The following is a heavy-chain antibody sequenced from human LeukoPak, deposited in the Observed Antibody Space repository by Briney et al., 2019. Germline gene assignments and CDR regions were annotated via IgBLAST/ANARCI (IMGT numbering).Heavy chain of an antibody. CDR1: GFTVSSNY. V-gene: IGHV3-66*01. J-gene: IGHJ4*02. CDR3: ARLNWDALDY. CDR2: IYSGGST. D-gene: IGHD1-1*01. Sequence: PGGSLRLSCAASGFTVSSNYMSWVRQAPGKGLEWVSVIYSGGSTYYAGSVKGRFTISRDNSKNTLYLQMNSLRAEDTAVYYCARLNWDALDYWGQGTLVTVSS.